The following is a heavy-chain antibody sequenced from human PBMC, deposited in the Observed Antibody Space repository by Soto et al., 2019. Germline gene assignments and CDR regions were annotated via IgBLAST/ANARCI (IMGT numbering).Heavy chain of an antibody. D-gene: IGHD3-3*01. J-gene: IGHJ4*02. CDR3: TPIDFWSGHFYFDD. CDR2: IQSKNDGGTS. Sequence: PGGSLRLSSAASGFTFSDAWMNWVRQAPGKGLEWVGRIQSKNDGGTSVYAAPVKGRFTISRDDSKNTLYLQMNSLKTEDTAVYYCTPIDFWSGHFYFDDWGQGTPVTVSS. CDR1: GFTFSDAW. V-gene: IGHV3-15*01.